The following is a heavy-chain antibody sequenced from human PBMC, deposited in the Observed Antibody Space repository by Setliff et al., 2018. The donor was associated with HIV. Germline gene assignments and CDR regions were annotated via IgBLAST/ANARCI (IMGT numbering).Heavy chain of an antibody. J-gene: IGHJ5*02. Sequence: GGSLRLSCTTSGFTFGDDAMSWFRQAPGKGLEWVGFIRSKAYGGTTENAASVKGRFTISRDDSKSIAYLQMNSLRTEDTAVYFCSRGARPTDEYVWFDPWGQGTLVTVSS. CDR1: GFTFGDDA. V-gene: IGHV3-49*03. D-gene: IGHD4-17*01. CDR2: IRSKAYGGTT. CDR3: SRGARPTDEYVWFDP.